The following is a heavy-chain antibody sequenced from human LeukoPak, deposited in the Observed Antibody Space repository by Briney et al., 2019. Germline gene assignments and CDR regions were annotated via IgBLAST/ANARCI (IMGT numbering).Heavy chain of an antibody. CDR3: ARLGWGSMMWDY. D-gene: IGHD2/OR15-2a*01. J-gene: IGHJ4*02. CDR1: GGSISSNNYY. CDR2: IYYSGST. Sequence: PSETLSLTYTVSGGSISSNNYYWGWIRQPPGKGLEWIGSIYYSGSTYYNPSLKSRVTISVDTSKNQFSLRLSSVSAADTAVYYCARLGWGSMMWDYWGQGTLVTVSS. V-gene: IGHV4-39*01.